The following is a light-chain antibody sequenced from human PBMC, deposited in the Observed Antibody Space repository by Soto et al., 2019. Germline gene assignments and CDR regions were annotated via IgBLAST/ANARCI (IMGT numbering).Light chain of an antibody. J-gene: IGKJ1*01. V-gene: IGKV3-15*01. CDR2: GAS. CDR1: QSVSSN. Sequence: EIVMTQSPATLSVSPGERATLSCRASQSVSSNLAWYQQKPGQAPRLLIYGASTRATGIPARFRGSGSGTEFTLTISSLQSEDFAVYYCQQGGTFGQGTKVEIK. CDR3: QQGGT.